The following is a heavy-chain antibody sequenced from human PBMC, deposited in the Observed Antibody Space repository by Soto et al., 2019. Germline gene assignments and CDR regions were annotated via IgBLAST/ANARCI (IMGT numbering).Heavy chain of an antibody. D-gene: IGHD3-16*01. Sequence: PEESLKISCKGSGYSFTSYWIGWVRQMPGRGLEWMGIIYPGDSDTRYSPSFQGQVTISADKSISTAYLQWSSLKASDTAMYYCARDGQGYVGGPYYYYYMDVWGKGTTVTVSS. CDR2: IYPGDSDT. J-gene: IGHJ6*03. V-gene: IGHV5-51*01. CDR3: ARDGQGYVGGPYYYYYMDV. CDR1: GYSFTSYW.